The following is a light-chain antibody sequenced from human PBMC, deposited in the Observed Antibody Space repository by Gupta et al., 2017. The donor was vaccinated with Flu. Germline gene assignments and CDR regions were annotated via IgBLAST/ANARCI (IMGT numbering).Light chain of an antibody. CDR1: RGHSTYA. Sequence: VLTHSPSASASLGGSVKLTRTLTRGHSTYAVAWHQQQPGRGPRCLMVLITDGSQSKGDGIPGRFAGTGAGTERYLTISSHQADDEAEYYCPTWGTDINWVFGGGTKLTVL. J-gene: IGLJ3*02. CDR2: LITDGSQ. CDR3: PTWGTDINWV. V-gene: IGLV4-69*01.